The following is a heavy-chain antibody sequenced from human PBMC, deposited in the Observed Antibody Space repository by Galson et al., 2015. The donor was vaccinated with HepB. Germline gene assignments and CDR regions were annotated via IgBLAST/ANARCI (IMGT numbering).Heavy chain of an antibody. V-gene: IGHV1-69*13. J-gene: IGHJ6*02. CDR2: IIPIFGTA. CDR3: ARTETYRSGGSCYYYYGMDV. D-gene: IGHD2-15*01. Sequence: SVKVSCKASGGTFSSYAISWVRQAPGQGLEWMGGIIPIFGTANYAQKFQGRVTITADESTSTAYMELSSLRSEDTAVYYCARTETYRSGGSCYYYYGMDVWGQGTTVTVSS. CDR1: GGTFSSYA.